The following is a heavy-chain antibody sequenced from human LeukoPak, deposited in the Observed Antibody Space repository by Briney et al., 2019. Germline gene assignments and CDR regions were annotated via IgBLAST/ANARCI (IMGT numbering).Heavy chain of an antibody. D-gene: IGHD6-6*01. J-gene: IGHJ4*02. CDR3: ARRGEARPGERVDY. Sequence: PSETLSLTCTVSGGSIGSSSYYWGWIRQPPGKGLEWIGSIYYSGSTYYNPSLKSRVTISVDTSKNQFSLKLSSVTAADTAVYYCARRGEARPGERVDYWGQGTLVTVSS. CDR2: IYYSGST. CDR1: GGSIGSSSYY. V-gene: IGHV4-39*01.